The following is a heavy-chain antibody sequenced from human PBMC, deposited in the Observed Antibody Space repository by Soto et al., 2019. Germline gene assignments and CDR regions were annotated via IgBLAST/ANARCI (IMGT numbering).Heavy chain of an antibody. V-gene: IGHV4-30-4*02. Sequence: PSETLSLTCTVSGGSISSGDYYWSWIRQPPGKGLEWIGYIYYSGSTYYNPSLKSRVTISLDTSKNQFSLKLTSVTAADTAVYYCTRGSHFYYFDYWGHGTLVTVSS. CDR2: IYYSGST. D-gene: IGHD3-10*01. CDR1: GGSISSGDYY. J-gene: IGHJ4*01. CDR3: TRGSHFYYFDY.